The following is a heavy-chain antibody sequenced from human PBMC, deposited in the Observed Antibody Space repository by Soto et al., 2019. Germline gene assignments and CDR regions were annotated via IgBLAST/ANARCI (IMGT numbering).Heavy chain of an antibody. CDR1: VFTFSSYG. J-gene: IGHJ6*02. V-gene: IGHV3-30*18. CDR3: AKVSGSGWYYYYYGMDV. Sequence: LRLSFAASVFTFSSYGMHWVRQAPGNGLEWVAVISYDGSNKYYSDSVKGRFTISRDNSKNTLYLQMNSLRAEDTAVYYCAKVSGSGWYYYYYGMDVWGQGPTLTVS. CDR2: ISYDGSNK. D-gene: IGHD6-19*01.